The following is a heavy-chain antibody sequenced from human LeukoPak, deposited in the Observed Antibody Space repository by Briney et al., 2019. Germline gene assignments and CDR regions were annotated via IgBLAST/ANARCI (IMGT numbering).Heavy chain of an antibody. D-gene: IGHD2/OR15-2a*01. Sequence: PGGSLRLSCAASGFTSSSYWMHWVRQAPGKGLVWVSRINSDGSDTTYADSVKGRFTISRDNAKDTLYLQMNSLRAEDTAVYFCARDFFWAIDYWGQGTQVTVSS. CDR2: INSDGSDT. CDR3: ARDFFWAIDY. CDR1: GFTSSSYW. J-gene: IGHJ4*02. V-gene: IGHV3-74*03.